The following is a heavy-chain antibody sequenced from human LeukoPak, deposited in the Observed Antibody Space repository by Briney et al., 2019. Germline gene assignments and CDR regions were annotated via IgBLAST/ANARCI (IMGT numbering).Heavy chain of an antibody. J-gene: IGHJ6*02. D-gene: IGHD4-17*01. Sequence: VKVSCKASGGTFSSYAISWVRQAPGQGLEWMGGIIPIFGTANYAQKFQGRVTITADESTSTAYMELSSLRSEDTAVYYCASGPLYGDYYYYYGMDVWGQGTTVTVSS. V-gene: IGHV1-69*13. CDR2: IIPIFGTA. CDR3: ASGPLYGDYYYYYGMDV. CDR1: GGTFSSYA.